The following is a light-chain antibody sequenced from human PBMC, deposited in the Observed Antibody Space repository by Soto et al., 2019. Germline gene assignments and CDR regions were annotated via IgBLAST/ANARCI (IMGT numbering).Light chain of an antibody. CDR1: QSVNGNS. J-gene: IGKJ4*01. CDR2: GAS. CDR3: QQYGTSPPLT. Sequence: EIVLTQSPGILSLSPGDRATLSRRTSQSVNGNSLAWYQQKPGQAPRLLLYGASTRAIGIPDRFSGSGSGTDFTLTISRLEPEDFAVYYCQQYGTSPPLTFGGGTEVEIK. V-gene: IGKV3-20*01.